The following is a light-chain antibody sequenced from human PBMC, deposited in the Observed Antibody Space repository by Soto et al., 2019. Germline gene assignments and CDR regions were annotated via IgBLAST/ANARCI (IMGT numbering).Light chain of an antibody. Sequence: DIQMTQSPSTLSASVGDRVTITCRASQTVSSGLAWYQQKPGKAPKLLIYDVSSLESGVPSRFSGSGSGTEFTLTISSLQPDDFATYYCQQYYSYSRTFGQGTKVEVK. CDR1: QTVSSG. J-gene: IGKJ1*01. V-gene: IGKV1-5*01. CDR3: QQYYSYSRT. CDR2: DVS.